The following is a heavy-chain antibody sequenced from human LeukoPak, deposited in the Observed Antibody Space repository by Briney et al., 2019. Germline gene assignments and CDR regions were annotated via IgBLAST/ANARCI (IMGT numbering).Heavy chain of an antibody. CDR2: ISAYNGDT. CDR1: GYTFITYG. J-gene: IGHJ4*02. D-gene: IGHD3-22*01. V-gene: IGHV1-18*01. Sequence: ASVKVSSKASGYTFITYGISWVRQAPGQGLEWMGWISAYNGDTNYAQSVQDRITMTTDTSTSTAYMELRSLRSDDTAVYYCARPADMQLQWFLDYWGQGTLVTVSS. CDR3: ARPADMQLQWFLDY.